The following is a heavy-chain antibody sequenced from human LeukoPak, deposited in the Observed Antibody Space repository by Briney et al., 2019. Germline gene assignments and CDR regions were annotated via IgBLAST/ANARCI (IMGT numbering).Heavy chain of an antibody. V-gene: IGHV1-69*13. CDR2: IIPIFGTA. CDR1: GGSFSSYA. J-gene: IGHJ4*02. CDR3: ARDRGYSYGYGY. Sequence: ASVKVSCKASGGSFSSYAISWVRQAPGQRLESMGGIIPIFGTANYAQKFQGRVTITADESTSTAYMELSSLRSEDTAVYYCARDRGYSYGYGYWGQGTLVTVSS. D-gene: IGHD5-18*01.